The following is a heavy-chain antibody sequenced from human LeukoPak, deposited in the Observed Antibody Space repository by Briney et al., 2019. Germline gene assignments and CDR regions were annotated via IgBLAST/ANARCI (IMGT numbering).Heavy chain of an antibody. Sequence: SETLSLTCTVSGGSISNYYWTWIRQPPGKGLEWIGCISYSGSTNYHPSLKSRVTISVDTSKNQFSLKLSSVTAADTAVYYCARGGGSTDYYDSSGYFWGQGTLVTVSS. J-gene: IGHJ4*02. V-gene: IGHV4-59*01. CDR3: ARGGGSTDYYDSSGYF. D-gene: IGHD3-22*01. CDR1: GGSISNYY. CDR2: ISYSGST.